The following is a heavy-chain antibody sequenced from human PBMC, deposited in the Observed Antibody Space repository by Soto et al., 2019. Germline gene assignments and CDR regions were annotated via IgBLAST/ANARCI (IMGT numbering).Heavy chain of an antibody. CDR3: ARHCSSVDSPYYYYYYMDV. CDR1: GGSISSSSYY. J-gene: IGHJ6*03. Sequence: SETLSLTCTVSGGSISSSSYYWGWIRQPPGKGLEWIGSIYYSGSTYYNPSLKSRVTISVDTSKNQFSLKLSSVTAADTAVYYCARHCSSVDSPYYYYYYMDVWGKGTTVTVS. V-gene: IGHV4-39*01. D-gene: IGHD5-12*01. CDR2: IYYSGST.